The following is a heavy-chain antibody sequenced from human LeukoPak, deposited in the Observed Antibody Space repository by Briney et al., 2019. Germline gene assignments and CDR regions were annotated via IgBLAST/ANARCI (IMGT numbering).Heavy chain of an antibody. CDR2: IWYDGSNK. CDR3: AGSIAVAGTIDY. D-gene: IGHD6-19*01. V-gene: IGHV3-33*01. J-gene: IGHJ4*02. Sequence: GGSLRLSCAASRFTFSSYGMHWVRQAPGKGLEWVAVIWYDGSNKYYADSVKGRFTISRDNSKNTLYLQMNSWRAEDTAVYYCAGSIAVAGTIDYWGQGTLLTVSS. CDR1: RFTFSSYG.